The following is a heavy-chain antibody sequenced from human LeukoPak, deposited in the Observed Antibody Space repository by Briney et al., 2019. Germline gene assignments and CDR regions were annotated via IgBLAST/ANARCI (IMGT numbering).Heavy chain of an antibody. D-gene: IGHD4-17*01. Sequence: GGSLRLSCAASGFTFSNYGMHWLRQAPGKGLEGVAAISDDGSKEYYAESVKGRFTISRDNSKNTLYLQVNSLRAEETAGFYCGVTRPKRGGDFDYWGQGTLVSVSS. J-gene: IGHJ4*02. CDR2: ISDDGSKE. CDR3: GVTRPKRGGDFDY. CDR1: GFTFSNYG. V-gene: IGHV3-30*03.